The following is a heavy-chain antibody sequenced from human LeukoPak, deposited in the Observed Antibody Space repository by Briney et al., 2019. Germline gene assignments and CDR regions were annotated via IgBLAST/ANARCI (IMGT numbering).Heavy chain of an antibody. V-gene: IGHV4-34*01. CDR2: INHSGST. CDR3: ARVYGAVADAFDI. D-gene: IGHD6-19*01. Sequence: SETLSLTCAVYGGSFSGYYWSWIRQPPGKGLEWIGEINHSGSTNYNPSLKSRVTISVDTSKNQFSLKLSSVTAADTAVYYCARVYGAVADAFDIWGQGTLVTVSS. CDR1: GGSFSGYY. J-gene: IGHJ3*02.